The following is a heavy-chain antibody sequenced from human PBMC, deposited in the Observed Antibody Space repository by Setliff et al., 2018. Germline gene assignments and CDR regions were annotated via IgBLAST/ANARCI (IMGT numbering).Heavy chain of an antibody. CDR2: VLKRGDGYTS. J-gene: IGHJ4*02. V-gene: IGHV3-72*01. D-gene: IGHD1-26*01. CDR1: GFTFSDYY. CDR3: ARDRGGASTRDH. Sequence: GGSLRLSCAASGFTFSDYYMDWVRLAPGRGLEWVGRVLKRGDGYTSLSAASVKGRFTVSRDNPKNSLYLQMSSLRAEDTAIYYCARDRGGASTRDHWGQGTLVTVSS.